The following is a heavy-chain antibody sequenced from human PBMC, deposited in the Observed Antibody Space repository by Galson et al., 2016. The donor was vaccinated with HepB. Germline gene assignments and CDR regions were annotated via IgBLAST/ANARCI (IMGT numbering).Heavy chain of an antibody. CDR1: GFTFSSYS. CDR3: ARGGVLTIPFDY. Sequence: SLRLSCAASGFTFSSYSMNWVRQAPGKGLEWVSSISSSSSHIYYADSVKGRFTISRDNAKNSLYLQMNSLRAEDTAVYYCARGGVLTIPFDYWGQGTLVTFSS. D-gene: IGHD3-3*01. CDR2: ISSSSSHI. V-gene: IGHV3-21*01. J-gene: IGHJ4*02.